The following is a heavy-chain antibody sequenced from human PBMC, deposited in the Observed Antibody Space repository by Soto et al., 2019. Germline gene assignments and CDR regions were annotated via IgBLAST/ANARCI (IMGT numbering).Heavy chain of an antibody. V-gene: IGHV4-59*01. J-gene: IGHJ4*02. Sequence: PSETLSLTCTVSGGSISSYYWSWIRQPPGKGLEWIGYIYYCGSTNYNPSLKSRVTISVDTSKNQFSLKLSSVTAADTAVYYCAREKGGYDFYLDYWGQGTLVTVSS. CDR1: GGSISSYY. D-gene: IGHD5-12*01. CDR3: AREKGGYDFYLDY. CDR2: IYYCGST.